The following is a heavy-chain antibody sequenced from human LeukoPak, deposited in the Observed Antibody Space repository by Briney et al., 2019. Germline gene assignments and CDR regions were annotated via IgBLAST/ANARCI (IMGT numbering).Heavy chain of an antibody. Sequence: SETLSLTCTVSGGSISSSSYYWGWIRQPPGLGLEGVGSIYYSGSTYYNPSLKSRVTISVDTSKNQFSLKLSSVTAADTAVYYCHGYSYGYNYYYGMDVWGQGTTVTVSS. CDR2: IYYSGST. CDR3: HGYSYGYNYYYGMDV. CDR1: GGSISSSSYY. V-gene: IGHV4-39*01. D-gene: IGHD5-18*01. J-gene: IGHJ6*02.